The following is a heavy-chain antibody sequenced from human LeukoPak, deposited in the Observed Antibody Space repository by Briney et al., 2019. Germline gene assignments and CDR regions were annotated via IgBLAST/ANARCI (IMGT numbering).Heavy chain of an antibody. CDR1: GGSFSGYY. CDR3: ARGVPGYCSSTSCYLGSNYYYYYYMDV. D-gene: IGHD2-2*03. CDR2: INHSGST. V-gene: IGHV4-34*01. Sequence: PSETLSLTCAVYGGSFSGYYWSWIRKPPGKGLEWMGEINHSGSTNYNPSLKSRVTISVDTSKNQFSLKLSSVPAADPAVYYCARGVPGYCSSTSCYLGSNYYYYYYMDVWGKGTTVTVSS. J-gene: IGHJ6*03.